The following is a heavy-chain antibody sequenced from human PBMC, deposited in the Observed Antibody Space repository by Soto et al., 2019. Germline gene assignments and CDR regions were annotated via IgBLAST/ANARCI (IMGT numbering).Heavy chain of an antibody. Sequence: QVQLQESGPGLVKPSETLSLTCTVSGGSVSSGNYYWSWIRQPPGKGLEWIGYFYYTGSTNYNPSLQSRVTISVDASKNQFSLRLSSLTAADTAVYYCARSMHYSDGSNYSPFDYWGQGTLVTVSS. J-gene: IGHJ4*02. V-gene: IGHV4-61*01. CDR2: FYYTGST. D-gene: IGHD3-22*01. CDR1: GGSVSSGNYY. CDR3: ARSMHYSDGSNYSPFDY.